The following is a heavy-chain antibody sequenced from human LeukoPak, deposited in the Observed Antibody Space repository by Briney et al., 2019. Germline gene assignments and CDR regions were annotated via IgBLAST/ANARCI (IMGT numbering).Heavy chain of an antibody. J-gene: IGHJ5*02. V-gene: IGHV5-51*01. Sequence: GESLKISCKGSGYSFTSYWIGWVRQMPGKGLEWMGIIYPGDSDTRYSPSFQGQVTISADKSISTADLQWSSLKASDTAMYYCARRAYYDFWSGYYRYNWFDPWGQGTLVTVSP. D-gene: IGHD3-3*01. CDR3: ARRAYYDFWSGYYRYNWFDP. CDR2: IYPGDSDT. CDR1: GYSFTSYW.